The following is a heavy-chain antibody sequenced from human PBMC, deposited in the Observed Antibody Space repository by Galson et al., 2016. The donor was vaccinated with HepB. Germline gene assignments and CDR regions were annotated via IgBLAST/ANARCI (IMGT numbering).Heavy chain of an antibody. CDR2: ISNKAYSSAT. D-gene: IGHD3-10*01. CDR1: GFTFSGST. Sequence: SLRLSCAASGFTFSGSTMHWVRQASGTGLEWVGRISNKAYSSATAYAASVKGRFTISSDDSKNTAYLQMNSLKTEDTAVYYCTRQVPITMVRGVLPKYDDYDYYMDVWGKGTTVTVSS. V-gene: IGHV3-73*01. CDR3: TRQVPITMVRGVLPKYDDYDYYMDV. J-gene: IGHJ6*03.